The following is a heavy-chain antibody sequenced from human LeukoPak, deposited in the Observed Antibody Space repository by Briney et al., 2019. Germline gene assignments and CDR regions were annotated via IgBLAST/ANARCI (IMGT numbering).Heavy chain of an antibody. V-gene: IGHV1-18*01. CDR1: GYTFTSYG. Sequence: ASVKVSCKASGYTFTSYGISWVRQAPGQGLEWMGWISAYNGNTNYAQKLQGRGTMTTDTSTTTAYMELRSLRSDDTAVYYCARVRYYYDSSLNWFDPWGQGTLVTVSS. J-gene: IGHJ5*02. CDR3: ARVRYYYDSSLNWFDP. D-gene: IGHD3-22*01. CDR2: ISAYNGNT.